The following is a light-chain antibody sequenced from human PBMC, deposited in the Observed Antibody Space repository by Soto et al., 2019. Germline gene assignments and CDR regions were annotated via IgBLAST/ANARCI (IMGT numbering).Light chain of an antibody. CDR1: NIVSRT. V-gene: IGLV3-21*02. J-gene: IGLJ1*01. CDR3: QLWASASDQLYV. CDR2: EDA. Sequence: VLTQPPSVSVAPGQTARISCGGHNIVSRTVHWYQQMPGQAPVLVVYEDAQRPSRIPERFSGSNSGNTATLTISRVEAGDEAVYYCQLWASASDQLYVFGTGTQLTVL.